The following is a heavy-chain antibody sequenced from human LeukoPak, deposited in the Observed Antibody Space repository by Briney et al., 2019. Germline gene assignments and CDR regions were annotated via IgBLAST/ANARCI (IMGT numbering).Heavy chain of an antibody. Sequence: GGSLRLSCAVSGFTFTIYSMNWVRQAPGKGLEWVSSISSSSNYIYYAASVKGRLTISRDNAKNSLYLQINSLRAEDTAVYYCARDLFGDYVFDYWGQGTLVTVSS. CDR1: GFTFTIYS. J-gene: IGHJ4*02. V-gene: IGHV3-21*01. CDR3: ARDLFGDYVFDY. D-gene: IGHD4-17*01. CDR2: ISSSSNYI.